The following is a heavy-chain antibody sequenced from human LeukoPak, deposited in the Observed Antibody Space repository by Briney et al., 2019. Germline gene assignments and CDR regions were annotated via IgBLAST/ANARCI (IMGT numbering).Heavy chain of an antibody. D-gene: IGHD3-10*01. CDR2: IRYDGSNK. Sequence: GGSLRLSCAASGFTFSSYGMHWVRQAPGKGLEWVAFIRYDGSNKYYADSVKGRFTISRDNSKNALYLQMNSLRAEDTAVYYCAKGPVRGVIMDYWGQGTLVTVSS. CDR3: AKGPVRGVIMDY. CDR1: GFTFSSYG. J-gene: IGHJ4*02. V-gene: IGHV3-30*02.